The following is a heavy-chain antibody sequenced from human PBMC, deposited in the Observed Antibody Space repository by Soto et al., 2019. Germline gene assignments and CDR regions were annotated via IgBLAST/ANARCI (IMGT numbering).Heavy chain of an antibody. D-gene: IGHD3-16*01. CDR3: ARGGYYDNSWGKLSHYGLAV. Sequence: QVQLAQSPNEVKKPGASVRVSCKAAGYTFIRYGIAWVRQAPGQGREWMGWISPYNDYTVYAQKFQGRVSMTADTSTRTVYMDLRGLKSDDTAVYYCARGGYYDNSWGKLSHYGLAVWGQGTSVSVSS. V-gene: IGHV1-18*01. J-gene: IGHJ6*02. CDR2: ISPYNDYT. CDR1: GYTFIRYG.